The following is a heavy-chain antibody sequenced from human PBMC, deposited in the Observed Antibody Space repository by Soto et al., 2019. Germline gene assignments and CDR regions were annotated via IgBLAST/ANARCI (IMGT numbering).Heavy chain of an antibody. CDR1: GGTFSSYT. D-gene: IGHD3-9*01. V-gene: IGHV1-69*08. CDR3: ARDCIDLDCLRRSSYRPFDY. Sequence: QVQLVQSGAEVKKPGSSVKVSCKASGGTFSSYTISWVRQAPGQGLEWMGRIIPILGIANYAQKFQGRVTITADKSTSTAYMELSSLRSEDTAVYYCARDCIDLDCLRRSSYRPFDYWGQGTLVTVSS. J-gene: IGHJ4*02. CDR2: IIPILGIA.